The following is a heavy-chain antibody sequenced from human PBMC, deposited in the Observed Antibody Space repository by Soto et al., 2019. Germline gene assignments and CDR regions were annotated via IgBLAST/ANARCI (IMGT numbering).Heavy chain of an antibody. J-gene: IGHJ4*02. Sequence: PGGSLRLSCEASGFSFSSFAMNWVRQAPGRGLEWVSYISDDGASIYYADSLRGRFTISRDNAKNSLSLQMNNLGAEDTAVYYCARENSVQAWLHHFDHWGLGTLVTVS. CDR3: ARENSVQAWLHHFDH. CDR2: ISDDGASI. D-gene: IGHD5-18*01. V-gene: IGHV3-48*03. CDR1: GFSFSSFA.